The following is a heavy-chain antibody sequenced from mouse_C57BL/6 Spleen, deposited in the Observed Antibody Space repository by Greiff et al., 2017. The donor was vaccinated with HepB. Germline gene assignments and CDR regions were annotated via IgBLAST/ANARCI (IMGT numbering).Heavy chain of an antibody. Sequence: EVQLQQSGPELVKPGASVKISCKASGYTFTDYYMNWVKQSHGKSLEWIGDINPNNGGTSYNQKFKGKATLTVDKSSSTAYMELRSLTSEDSAVYYCAREGYSNGFDYWGQGTTLTVSS. CDR1: GYTFTDYY. V-gene: IGHV1-26*01. J-gene: IGHJ2*01. D-gene: IGHD2-5*01. CDR3: AREGYSNGFDY. CDR2: INPNNGGT.